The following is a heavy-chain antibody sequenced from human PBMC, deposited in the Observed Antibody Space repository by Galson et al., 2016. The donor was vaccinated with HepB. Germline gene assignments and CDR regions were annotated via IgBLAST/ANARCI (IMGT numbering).Heavy chain of an antibody. CDR2: INANNGNT. CDR1: GYTFTSYG. CDR3: ARGFTMVRGEYFDY. V-gene: IGHV1-18*01. Sequence: SVKVSCKASGYTFTSYGISWVRQAPGQGLEWMGWINANNGNTNYPQRLQGRVTMTTDTSTSTVFMEVRSLTSDDTAVYYCARGFTMVRGEYFDYWGQGSLVTVSS. D-gene: IGHD3-10*01. J-gene: IGHJ4*02.